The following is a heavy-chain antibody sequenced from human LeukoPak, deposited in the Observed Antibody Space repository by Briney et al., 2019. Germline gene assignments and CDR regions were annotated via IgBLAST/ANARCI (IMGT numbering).Heavy chain of an antibody. Sequence: GGSLRLSCAASGFTFSSYAMHWVRQAPGEGLEWVAVISYDGSNKYYADSVKGRFTISRDNSKNTLYLQMNSLRAEDTAVYYCARVRAGGRSSWALNYWGQGTLVTVSS. D-gene: IGHD6-13*01. CDR2: ISYDGSNK. J-gene: IGHJ4*02. CDR3: ARVRAGGRSSWALNY. CDR1: GFTFSSYA. V-gene: IGHV3-30-3*01.